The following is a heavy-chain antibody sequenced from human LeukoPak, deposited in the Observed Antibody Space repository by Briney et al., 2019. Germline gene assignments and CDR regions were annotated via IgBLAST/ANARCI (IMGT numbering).Heavy chain of an antibody. CDR2: INTRGTTI. CDR3: AREGTQGRYFDWSSYYYYYYYMDV. D-gene: IGHD3-9*01. V-gene: IGHV3-11*04. Sequence: GGSLRLSCAASGFTFGDYALSWFRQAPGKGLEWVSYINTRGTTIYYADSVKGRFTISRDNAKNSLYLQMNSLRAEDTAVYYCAREGTQGRYFDWSSYYYYYYYMDVWGKGTTVTISS. CDR1: GFTFGDYA. J-gene: IGHJ6*03.